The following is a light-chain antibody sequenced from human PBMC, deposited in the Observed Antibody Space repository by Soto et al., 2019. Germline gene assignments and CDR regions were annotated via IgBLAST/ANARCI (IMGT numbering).Light chain of an antibody. Sequence: QSVLTQPASVSGSPGQSITISCTGTSSDVGGYNYVSWYQQHPGKAPKLIIYAVSNRPSGVSNRFSAFKSGNTASLTISEIQAEDEADYYCSSYTSSSTFGVFGGGTQLTVL. CDR1: SSDVGGYNY. CDR3: SSYTSSSTFGV. J-gene: IGLJ2*01. V-gene: IGLV2-14*01. CDR2: AVS.